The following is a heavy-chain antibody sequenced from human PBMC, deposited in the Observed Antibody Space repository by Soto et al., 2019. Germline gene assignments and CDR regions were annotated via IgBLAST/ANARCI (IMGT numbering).Heavy chain of an antibody. Sequence: VGSLRLSCAASGFTFSSDAMSWFRQARVKGLEWVSSISGSGGSTYYADSVKGRFTISRDNSKNTLYLQMNSLRAEDTAVYYCAKAALPYSSAYNWFDPWGQATLVTVSS. CDR1: GFTFSSDA. V-gene: IGHV3-23*01. D-gene: IGHD6-25*01. J-gene: IGHJ5*02. CDR2: ISGSGGST. CDR3: AKAALPYSSAYNWFDP.